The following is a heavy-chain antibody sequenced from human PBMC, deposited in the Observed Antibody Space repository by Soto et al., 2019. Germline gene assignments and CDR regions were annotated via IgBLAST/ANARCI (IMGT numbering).Heavy chain of an antibody. CDR1: GFTFSDYY. CDR2: ISSSGSTI. J-gene: IGHJ6*03. CDR3: ARVGDAWGYCYYMDP. V-gene: IGHV3-11*01. Sequence: QVQLVESGGGLVKPGGSLRLSCAASGFTFSDYYMSWIRQAPGKGLEWVSYISSSGSTIYYADSVKGRFTISSDNAKNSLYLPKNRLRAEDTAVYYCARVGDAWGYCYYMDPWGKGTTVTVSS. D-gene: IGHD1-26*01.